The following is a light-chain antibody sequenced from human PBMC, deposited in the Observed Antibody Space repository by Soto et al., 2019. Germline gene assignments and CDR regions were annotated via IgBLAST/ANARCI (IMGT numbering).Light chain of an antibody. V-gene: IGKV3-20*01. CDR2: GAS. CDR1: QSVSSSY. CDR3: RQYGSSPPWT. Sequence: IVLTQSPGTLSLSPGERATLSCRASQSVSSSYLAWYQQKPGQAPRLLIYGASSRATGIPDRFSGSGSGTDFTLTISRLEPEDFAVYYCRQYGSSPPWTFGQGTKVEIK. J-gene: IGKJ1*01.